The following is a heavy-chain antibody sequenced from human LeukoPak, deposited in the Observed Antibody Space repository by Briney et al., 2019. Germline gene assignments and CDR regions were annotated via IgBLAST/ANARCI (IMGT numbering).Heavy chain of an antibody. D-gene: IGHD3-22*01. Sequence: SETLSLTCAVYGGSFSGYYWSWIRQPPGKGLKWIGEINHSGSTNYNPSLKSRVTISVDTSKNQFSLKLSSVTAADTAVYYCARGHRRSYYYDSSGYNDAFDIWGQGTMVTVSS. CDR2: INHSGST. CDR3: ARGHRRSYYYDSSGYNDAFDI. V-gene: IGHV4-34*01. CDR1: GGSFSGYY. J-gene: IGHJ3*02.